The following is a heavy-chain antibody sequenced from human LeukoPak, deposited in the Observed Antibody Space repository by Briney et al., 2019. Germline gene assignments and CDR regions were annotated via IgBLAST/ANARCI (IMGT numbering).Heavy chain of an antibody. CDR2: IYYSGST. V-gene: IGHV4-39*01. D-gene: IGHD1-26*01. Sequence: SETLSLTCTVSGGSISSSSYYWGWIRQPPGEGLEWIGSIYYSGSTYYNPSLKSRVTISVDTSKNQFSLKLSSVTAADTAVYYCARRYGSYYIDYWGQGTLVTVSS. J-gene: IGHJ4*02. CDR3: ARRYGSYYIDY. CDR1: GGSISSSSYY.